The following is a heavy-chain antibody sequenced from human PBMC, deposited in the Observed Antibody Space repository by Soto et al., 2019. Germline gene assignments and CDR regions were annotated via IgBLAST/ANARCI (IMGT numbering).Heavy chain of an antibody. D-gene: IGHD3-22*01. CDR3: ARIRAYYYDSSDPYYFDY. CDR1: GFSLSTSGMC. Sequence: SGPTLVNPTQTLTLTCTFSGFSLSTSGMCVSWIRQPPGKALEWLALIDWDDDKYYSTSLKTRLTISKDTSKNQVVLTMTNMDPVDTATYYCARIRAYYYDSSDPYYFDYWGQGTLVTVSS. J-gene: IGHJ4*02. V-gene: IGHV2-70*01. CDR2: IDWDDDK.